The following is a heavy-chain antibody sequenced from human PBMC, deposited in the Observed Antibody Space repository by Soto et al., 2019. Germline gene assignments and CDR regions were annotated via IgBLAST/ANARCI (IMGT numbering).Heavy chain of an antibody. V-gene: IGHV1-69*01. Sequence: GQGLEWMGGIIPIFGTANYAQKFQGRVTITADESTSTAYMELSSLRSEDTAVYYCARKYSSSSNYYYYGMDVWGQGTTVTVSS. D-gene: IGHD6-6*01. J-gene: IGHJ6*02. CDR3: ARKYSSSSNYYYYGMDV. CDR2: IIPIFGTA.